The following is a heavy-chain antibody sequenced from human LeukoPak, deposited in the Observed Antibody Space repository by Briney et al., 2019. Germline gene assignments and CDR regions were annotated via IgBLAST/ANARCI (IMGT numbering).Heavy chain of an antibody. CDR1: GGSFSGYY. CDR2: INHSGST. Sequence: SETLSLTCAVYGGSFSGYYWSWIRQPPGKGLEWIGEINHSGSTNYNPSLKSRVTISVDTSKNQFSLKLSSMTAADTAVYYCARGRGYSYGLDYWGQGTLVTVSS. D-gene: IGHD5-18*01. J-gene: IGHJ4*02. CDR3: ARGRGYSYGLDY. V-gene: IGHV4-34*01.